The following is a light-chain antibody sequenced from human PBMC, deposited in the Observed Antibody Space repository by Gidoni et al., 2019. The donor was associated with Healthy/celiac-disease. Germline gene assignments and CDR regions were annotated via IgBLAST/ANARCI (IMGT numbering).Light chain of an antibody. J-gene: IGKJ1*01. CDR2: KAS. CDR3: QQYNSYPWT. Sequence: DIQLTQSPSTLSASVGDRVTITCRASQSISSWLAWYQQNPGKAPKLLIYKASSLESGVPSRFSGSGSGTEFTLTISSLQPDDFANYYCQQYNSYPWTFGQGTKVEIK. CDR1: QSISSW. V-gene: IGKV1-5*03.